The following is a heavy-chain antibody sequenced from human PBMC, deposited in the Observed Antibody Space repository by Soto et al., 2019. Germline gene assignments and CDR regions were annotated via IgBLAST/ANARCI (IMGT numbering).Heavy chain of an antibody. J-gene: IGHJ4*02. CDR2: IIPIFGTA. V-gene: IGHV1-69*12. Sequence: QVQLVQSGAEVKKPGSSVKVSCKASGGTFSGYAISWVRQAPGQGLEWMGGIIPIFGTANYAQKFQGRVTITADESTSTAYMELSSLRSEDTAVYYCARDRQLWDTVYFDYWGQGTLVTVSS. CDR3: ARDRQLWDTVYFDY. CDR1: GGTFSGYA. D-gene: IGHD5-18*01.